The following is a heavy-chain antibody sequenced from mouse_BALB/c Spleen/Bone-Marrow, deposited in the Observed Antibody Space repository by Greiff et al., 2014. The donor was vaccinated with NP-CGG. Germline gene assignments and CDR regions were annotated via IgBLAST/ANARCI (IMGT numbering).Heavy chain of an antibody. J-gene: IGHJ4*01. CDR3: ARQITTVDYAMDY. CDR2: INPSTGYT. Sequence: VKLMESGAELAKPGASVKMSCKASGYTFTSYWMHWVKQRPGQGLEWIGYINPSTGYTEYNQKFKDKATLTADKSSSTAYMQLSSLTSEDSAVYYCARQITTVDYAMDYWGQGTSVTVSP. CDR1: GYTFTSYW. V-gene: IGHV1-7*01. D-gene: IGHD1-1*01.